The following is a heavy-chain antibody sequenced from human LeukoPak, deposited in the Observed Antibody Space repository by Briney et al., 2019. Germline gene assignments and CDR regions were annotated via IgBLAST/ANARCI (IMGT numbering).Heavy chain of an antibody. V-gene: IGHV2-70*17. CDR3: SRTFRYTVSSAGNYYTMDV. D-gene: IGHD5/OR15-5a*01. CDR2: IDWDDDK. Sequence: ESGPALVKHTQTLTLTCTFSGFSLSTSGMCVSWIRQTPGKALEWLARIDWDDDKFYSTSLKTRLSIFKDTSKNQVVLAMTNMDPVDTATYYCSRTFRYTVSSAGNYYTMDVWGQGTTVTVSS. CDR1: GFSLSTSGMC. J-gene: IGHJ6*02.